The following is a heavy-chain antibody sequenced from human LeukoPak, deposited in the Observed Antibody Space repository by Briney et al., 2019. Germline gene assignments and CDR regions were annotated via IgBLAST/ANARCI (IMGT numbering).Heavy chain of an antibody. Sequence: PGGSLSLSCAASGFTFSSHSMNWVRQATGKGLECVSSISCSSYYIYYADSVKGRFTISRDNAKNSLYLQMNSLRAEDTAVYYCAGHYDQFAKPPTPHDHWGQGTLVTVSS. CDR3: AGHYDQFAKPPTPHDH. J-gene: IGHJ4*02. D-gene: IGHD3-16*01. CDR2: ISCSSYYI. V-gene: IGHV3-21*01. CDR1: GFTFSSHS.